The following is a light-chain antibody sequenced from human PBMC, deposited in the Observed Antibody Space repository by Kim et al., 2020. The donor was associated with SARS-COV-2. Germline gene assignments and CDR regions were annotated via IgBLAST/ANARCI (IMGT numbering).Light chain of an antibody. V-gene: IGKV3-11*01. Sequence: LSPGERATLSCRASQSISSYLAWYQQKPGQAPRLLIYDASNRATGIPARFSGSGSGTDFTLTISSLEPEDSAVYYCQQRSNWPPLSFGGGTKLEI. CDR2: DAS. J-gene: IGKJ4*01. CDR1: QSISSY. CDR3: QQRSNWPPLS.